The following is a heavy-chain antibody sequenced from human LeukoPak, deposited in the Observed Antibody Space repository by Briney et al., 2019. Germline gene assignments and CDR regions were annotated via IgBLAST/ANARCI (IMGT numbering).Heavy chain of an antibody. D-gene: IGHD6-13*01. CDR1: GYCFTNYW. CDR2: IYPGDSDT. Sequence: GESLKISCKGSGYCFTNYWIGWVRQMPGKDLEWMGIIYPGDSDTRYSPSFQGQVTISADKSISTAYLQWSSLKASDTAIYYYARYEAVGTFEYRGQGTLVTVSS. J-gene: IGHJ4*02. V-gene: IGHV5-51*01. CDR3: ARYEAVGTFEY.